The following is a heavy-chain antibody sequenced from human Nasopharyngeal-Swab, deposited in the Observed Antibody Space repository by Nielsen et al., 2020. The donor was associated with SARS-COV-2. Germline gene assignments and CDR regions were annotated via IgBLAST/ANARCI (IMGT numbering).Heavy chain of an antibody. V-gene: IGHV5-51*01. J-gene: IGHJ6*02. D-gene: IGHD5-12*01. CDR3: VRPEGVATSFKYYFQYGMDV. CDR1: GDSFTSYW. Sequence: GESLKISCKGSGDSFTSYWIAWVRQMPGKGLEWMGIIYPRGSDTRYSPSFQGQVTISADKSISTAYLQWSSLKASDTAMYYCVRPEGVATSFKYYFQYGMDVWGQGTMVTVPS. CDR2: IYPRGSDT.